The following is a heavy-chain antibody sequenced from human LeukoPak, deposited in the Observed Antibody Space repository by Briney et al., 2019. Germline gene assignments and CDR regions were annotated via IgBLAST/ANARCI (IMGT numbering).Heavy chain of an antibody. V-gene: IGHV1-69*06. CDR2: IIPIFGTA. CDR3: ARDGITTTYYYYYMDV. D-gene: IGHD4-11*01. J-gene: IGHJ6*03. Sequence: SVKVSCKASGGTFSSYAISWVRQAPGQGLEWMGGIIPIFGTANYAQKFQGRVTITADKSTSIAYMELSSLRSEDTAVYYCARDGITTTYYYYYMDVWGKGTTVTVSS. CDR1: GGTFSSYA.